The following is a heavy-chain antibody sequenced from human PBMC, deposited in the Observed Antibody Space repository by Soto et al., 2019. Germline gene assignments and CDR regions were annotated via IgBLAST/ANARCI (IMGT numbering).Heavy chain of an antibody. CDR3: ARGVGRAVAGDPNWFDP. Sequence: ASVKVSCKASGYPFTRSDINWVRQATGQGLEWMGWMNPNSGNTGYAQKFQGRVPMTRNTSISTAYKELRSLRSEDTAVYYCARGVGRAVAGDPNWFDPWGQGTRGTVAS. CDR2: MNPNSGNT. CDR1: GYPFTRSD. D-gene: IGHD6-19*01. J-gene: IGHJ5*02. V-gene: IGHV1-8*01.